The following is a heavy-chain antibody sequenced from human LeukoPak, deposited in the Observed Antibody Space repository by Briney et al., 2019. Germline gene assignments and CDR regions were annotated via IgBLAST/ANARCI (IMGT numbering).Heavy chain of an antibody. CDR2: IHYTGST. Sequence: SETLSLTCSVSGGSIDSGSYYWSWVRLPPEKGLERIASIHYTGSTYYNPSLKSRSTISRDTPKNQFSLTLTSVIDADTAVYYCVRHVHSPSFDPWGQGTLVTVSS. CDR1: GGSIDSGSYY. CDR3: VRHVHSPSFDP. J-gene: IGHJ5*02. V-gene: IGHV4-39*01.